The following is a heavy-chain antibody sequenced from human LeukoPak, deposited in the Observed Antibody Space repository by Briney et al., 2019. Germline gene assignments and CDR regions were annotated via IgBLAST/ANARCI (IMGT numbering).Heavy chain of an antibody. CDR2: ISSSSSYI. CDR3: ARGFSSGWYNY. V-gene: IGHV3-21*01. D-gene: IGHD6-19*01. CDR1: GFTFSSYS. J-gene: IGHJ4*02. Sequence: TGGSLRLSCAASGFTFSSYSMNWVRQAPGKGLEWVSSISSSSSYIYYADSVKGRFTISRDNAKNSLYLQMNSLRAEDTAVYYCARGFSSGWYNYWGQGTLVTVSS.